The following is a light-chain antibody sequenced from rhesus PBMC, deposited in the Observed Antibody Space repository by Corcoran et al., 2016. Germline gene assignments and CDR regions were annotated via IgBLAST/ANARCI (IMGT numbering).Light chain of an antibody. J-gene: IGKJ4*01. CDR2: KAS. Sequence: DIQMTQSPSSLSASVGDRVTITCRASENVNNYLHWYQQKPGKAPKLLLYKASTLQSGVPSRFSGSGSGTDVTLTISSLQPEDFATYYCQHSYGTPLTFGGGTKVELK. CDR3: QHSYGTPLT. CDR1: ENVNNY. V-gene: IGKV1-74*01.